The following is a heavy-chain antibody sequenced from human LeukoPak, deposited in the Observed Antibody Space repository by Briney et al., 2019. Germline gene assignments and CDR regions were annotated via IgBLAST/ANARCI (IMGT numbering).Heavy chain of an antibody. CDR2: IYTSGST. V-gene: IGHV4-61*02. D-gene: IGHD6-13*01. Sequence: SETLSLTCTVSGGSISSGSYYWSWIRQPAGKGLEWIGRIYTSGSTNYNPSLKSRVTISVDTSKNQFSLKLSSVTAADTAVYYCARELGSSWYWWFDPWGQGTLVTVSS. CDR3: ARELGSSWYWWFDP. J-gene: IGHJ5*02. CDR1: GGSISSGSYY.